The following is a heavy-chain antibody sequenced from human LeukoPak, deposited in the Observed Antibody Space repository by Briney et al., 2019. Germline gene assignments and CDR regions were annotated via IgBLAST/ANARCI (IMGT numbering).Heavy chain of an antibody. J-gene: IGHJ4*02. CDR2: IYSGGST. D-gene: IGHD3-16*01. V-gene: IGHV3-66*01. Sequence: QTGGSLRLSCAASGFTVSSNYMSWVRQAPGKGLEWVSVIYSGGSTYYADSVKGRFTISRDNSKNTLYLQMNSLRAEDTAVYYCARFVGEDYFDYWGQGTLVTVSS. CDR3: ARFVGEDYFDY. CDR1: GFTVSSNY.